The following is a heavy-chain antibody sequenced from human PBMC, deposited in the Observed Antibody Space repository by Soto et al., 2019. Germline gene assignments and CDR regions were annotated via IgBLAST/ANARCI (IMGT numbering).Heavy chain of an antibody. CDR2: ISSGGTTI. J-gene: IGHJ4*02. CDR3: ARRRNLGIDY. V-gene: IGHV3-11*01. CDR1: GFTFSDYY. D-gene: IGHD2-21*01. Sequence: QVQLVESGGGLVKPGGSLRLSCAASGFTFSDYYMSWIRQAPGKGLEWVSYISSGGTTIDYADSGEGRFTISRDNTQNSRELQMNSLRAEDSAVYYCARRRNLGIDYWGQGNLVTVSS.